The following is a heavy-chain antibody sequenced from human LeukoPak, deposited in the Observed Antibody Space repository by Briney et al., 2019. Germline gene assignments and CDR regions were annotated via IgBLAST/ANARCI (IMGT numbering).Heavy chain of an antibody. CDR1: GGSIRSYY. J-gene: IGHJ4*02. CDR3: TRHGGSSGYYPLFDY. V-gene: IGHV4-59*08. CDR2: IYYSGST. Sequence: PSETLSLTCTVSGGSIRSYYWSWIRQPPGKGLEWIGYIYYSGSTNYNPSLKSRVTISVDTSKNQFSLKLSSVTAADTAVYYCTRHGGSSGYYPLFDYWGQGTLVTVSS. D-gene: IGHD3-22*01.